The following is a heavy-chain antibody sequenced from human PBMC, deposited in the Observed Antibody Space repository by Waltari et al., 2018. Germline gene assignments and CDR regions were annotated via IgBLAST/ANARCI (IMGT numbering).Heavy chain of an antibody. CDR1: GFTVSLNY. CDR2: IYRGGNT. CDR3: ARAYYYDDSRSEGYWFDP. J-gene: IGHJ5*02. Sequence: EVQLVESGGGLVQPGGSLRPSCAASGFTVSLNYMNWVRQAPGKGLEWVSVIYRGGNTYYADSVKGRFTISRDDSKNTLYLQMNSLRAEDTAVYYCARAYYYDDSRSEGYWFDPWGRGTLVTISS. D-gene: IGHD3-22*01. V-gene: IGHV3-66*02.